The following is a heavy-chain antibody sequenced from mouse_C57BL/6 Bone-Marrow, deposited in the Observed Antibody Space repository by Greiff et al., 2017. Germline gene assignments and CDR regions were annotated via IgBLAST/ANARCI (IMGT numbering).Heavy chain of an antibody. D-gene: IGHD2-1*01. J-gene: IGHJ3*01. Sequence: VHVKQSGAELVRPGASVKLSCTASGFNIKDYYMHWVKQRPEQGLEWIGRIDPEDGDTEYAPKFQGKATMTADTSSNTAYLQLSSLTSEDTAVYYCTTCYGNYERPGGQGTLVTVSA. V-gene: IGHV14-1*01. CDR1: GFNIKDYY. CDR2: IDPEDGDT. CDR3: TTCYGNYERP.